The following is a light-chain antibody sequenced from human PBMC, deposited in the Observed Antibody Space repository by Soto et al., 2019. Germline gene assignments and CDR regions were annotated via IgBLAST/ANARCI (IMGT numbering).Light chain of an antibody. CDR1: QSVSSSY. CDR3: QQYGSLPWP. J-gene: IGKJ1*01. CDR2: GAS. Sequence: EIVLTQSPGTLSLSPGERATLSCRASQSVSSSYLAWYQQKPGQAPRPLIYGASSRAIGIPDRFSGSGSGTDCTLTISRLEPEEFAVYYCQQYGSLPWPFGQGTKVEIK. V-gene: IGKV3-20*01.